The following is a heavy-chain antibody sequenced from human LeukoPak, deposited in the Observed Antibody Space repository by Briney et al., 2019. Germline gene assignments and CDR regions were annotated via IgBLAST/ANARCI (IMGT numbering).Heavy chain of an antibody. D-gene: IGHD2-2*01. CDR3: AREYEDIVVVPAGGYYGMDV. CDR1: GYTFTSYA. V-gene: IGHV1-3*01. J-gene: IGHJ6*04. CDR2: INAGNGNT. Sequence: GASVKVSCKASGYTFTSYAMHWVRQAPGQRLEWMGWINAGNGNTIYSQKFQGRVTITRDTSASTAYMELSSLRSEDTAVYYCAREYEDIVVVPAGGYYGMDVWGKGTTVTVSS.